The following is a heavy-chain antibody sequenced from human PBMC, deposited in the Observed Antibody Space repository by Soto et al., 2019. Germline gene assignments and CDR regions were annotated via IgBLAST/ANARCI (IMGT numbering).Heavy chain of an antibody. CDR2: INHSGST. CDR1: GGSFSGYY. V-gene: IGHV4-34*01. J-gene: IGHJ4*02. CDR3: AISRIGYCSGGSCKYDY. Sequence: PSETLSLTCAVYGGSFSGYYWSWIRQPPGKGLEWIGEINHSGSTNYNPSLKSRVTISVDTSKNQFSLKLSSVTAADTAVYYCAISRIGYCSGGSCKYDYWGQGTLVTVSS. D-gene: IGHD2-15*01.